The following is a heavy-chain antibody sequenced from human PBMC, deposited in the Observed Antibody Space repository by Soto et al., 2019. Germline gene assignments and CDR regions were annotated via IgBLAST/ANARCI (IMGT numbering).Heavy chain of an antibody. CDR1: GFSFSNSS. J-gene: IGHJ4*02. CDR2: LVVGSGNT. CDR3: ASPGSDY. Sequence: ASVKVSCKASGFSFSNSSVQWVRQARGQGLEWIGWLVVGSGNTDYPQKFQERVTITRDMSTGTTYMELSSLRAEDTAVYYCASPGSDYWGQGTLVTVSS. V-gene: IGHV1-58*01.